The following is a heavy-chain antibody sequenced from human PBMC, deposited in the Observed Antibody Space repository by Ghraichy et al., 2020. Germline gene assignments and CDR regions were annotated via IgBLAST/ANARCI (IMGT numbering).Heavy chain of an antibody. V-gene: IGHV4-59*01. Sequence: SETLSLTCTVSGGSISSYYWSWIRQPPGKGLEWIGYIYYSGSTNYNPYLKSRVTISVDTSKNQFSLKLSSVTAADTAVYYCARDRYCSSTSCSGGFDYWGQETLVTVSS. J-gene: IGHJ4*02. CDR3: ARDRYCSSTSCSGGFDY. D-gene: IGHD2-2*01. CDR1: GGSISSYY. CDR2: IYYSGST.